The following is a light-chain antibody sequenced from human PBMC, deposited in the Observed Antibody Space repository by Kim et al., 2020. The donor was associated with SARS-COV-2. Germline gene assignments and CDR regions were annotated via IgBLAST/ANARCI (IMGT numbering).Light chain of an antibody. V-gene: IGLV3-1*01. J-gene: IGLJ1*01. CDR2: QDS. CDR3: QAWDSSTFYV. Sequence: VSPGQKARITCSGDKLGDKYACWYQQKPGQSPVLVIYQDSKRPSGIPERFSGSNSGNTATLTISGTQAMDEADYYCQAWDSSTFYVFGTGTKVTVL. CDR1: KLGDKY.